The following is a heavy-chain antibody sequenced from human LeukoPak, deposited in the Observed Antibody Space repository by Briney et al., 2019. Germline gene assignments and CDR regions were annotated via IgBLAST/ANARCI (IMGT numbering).Heavy chain of an antibody. Sequence: PSETLSLTCTVSGGSISSSSYYWGWIRQPPGKGLEWIGSIYYSGSTYYNPSLKSRVTISVDTSKNQFSLKLSSVTAADTAVYYCARDAADSGSYWGARRAFDIWGQGTMVTVSS. CDR1: GGSISSSSYY. D-gene: IGHD1-26*01. J-gene: IGHJ3*02. CDR2: IYYSGST. V-gene: IGHV4-39*07. CDR3: ARDAADSGSYWGARRAFDI.